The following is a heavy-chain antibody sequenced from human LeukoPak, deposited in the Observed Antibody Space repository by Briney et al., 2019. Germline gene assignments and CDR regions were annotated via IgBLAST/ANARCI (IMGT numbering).Heavy chain of an antibody. D-gene: IGHD3-22*01. Sequence: PGGSLRLSCAASGFIFSNYGMNWVRQAPGKGLEWVSGIGVGGTTYYADSVKGRFTISRDTSKNTLYLQMNSLRAEDTAVYYCAKAQGYYDCWGQGTLVTLSS. J-gene: IGHJ4*02. CDR1: GFIFSNYG. V-gene: IGHV3-23*01. CDR3: AKAQGYYDC. CDR2: IGVGGTT.